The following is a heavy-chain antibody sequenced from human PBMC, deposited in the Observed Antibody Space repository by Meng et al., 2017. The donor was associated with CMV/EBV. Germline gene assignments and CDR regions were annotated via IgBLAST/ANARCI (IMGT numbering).Heavy chain of an antibody. CDR2: VYYSGST. Sequence: SETLSLTCTVSGGSISSYFWTWIRQPPGKGLEWIGYVYYSGSTNYNPSLRSRVTISLDTSKNHFSLRLTSVTAADTAVYYCARDPIAARPGGYYYYYGMDVWGQGTTVTVSS. CDR3: ARDPIAARPGGYYYYYGMDV. D-gene: IGHD6-6*01. J-gene: IGHJ6*02. CDR1: GGSISSYF. V-gene: IGHV4-59*01.